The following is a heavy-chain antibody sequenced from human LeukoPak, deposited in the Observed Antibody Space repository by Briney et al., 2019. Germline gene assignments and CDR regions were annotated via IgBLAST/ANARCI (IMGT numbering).Heavy chain of an antibody. V-gene: IGHV1-18*01. J-gene: IGHJ3*02. CDR3: ARTVRGILHTFDI. CDR1: GYTFTSYD. Sequence: ASVKVSCKASGYTFTSYDITWVRQAPGQGLEWMGWISTYNGNTKYAQKVQGRVTMTTDTSTGTAYMEMRSLRSDDTAVYYCARTVRGILHTFDIWGQGTMVTVSS. CDR2: ISTYNGNT. D-gene: IGHD3-10*01.